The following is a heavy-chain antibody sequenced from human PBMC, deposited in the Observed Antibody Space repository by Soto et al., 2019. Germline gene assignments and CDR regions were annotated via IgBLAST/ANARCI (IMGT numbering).Heavy chain of an antibody. J-gene: IGHJ6*02. CDR2: TIPIFGTA. CDR3: ARDLRTTLGGMDV. D-gene: IGHD1-1*01. Sequence: AVKVSCKASGGTFSSYAISWVRQAPGQGLEWMGGTIPIFGTANYAQKFQGRVTITADESTSTAYMELSSLRSEDTAVYYCARDLRTTLGGMDVWGQGTTVTFSS. CDR1: GGTFSSYA. V-gene: IGHV1-69*13.